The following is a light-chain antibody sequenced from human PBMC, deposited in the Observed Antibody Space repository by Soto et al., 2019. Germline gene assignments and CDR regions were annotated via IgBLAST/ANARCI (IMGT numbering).Light chain of an antibody. V-gene: IGKV1-5*03. J-gene: IGKJ1*01. CDR3: HQYMSYS. CDR2: KAS. CDR1: QSISSW. Sequence: DIQMTQSPSTLSASVGDRVTITCRASQSISSWLAWYQQKPGKAPNLLIYKASSLESGVPSRFSGSGSGTEFTLTISSLQPDDFATYYCHQYMSYSFGQGTKVDIK.